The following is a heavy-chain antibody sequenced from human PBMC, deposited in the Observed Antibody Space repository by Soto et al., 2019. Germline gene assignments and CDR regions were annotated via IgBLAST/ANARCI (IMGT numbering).Heavy chain of an antibody. J-gene: IGHJ5*02. CDR3: ARENLGVVVRGLRWFDP. Sequence: QVQLQQWGAGLLKPSETLSLTCAVYGGSFSGYYWSWIRQPPGKGLEWIGEINHSGSTNYNPSLKSRVTISVDTSKNQFSLKLSSVTAADTAVYYCARENLGVVVRGLRWFDPWGQGTLVTVSS. V-gene: IGHV4-34*01. D-gene: IGHD2-2*01. CDR2: INHSGST. CDR1: GGSFSGYY.